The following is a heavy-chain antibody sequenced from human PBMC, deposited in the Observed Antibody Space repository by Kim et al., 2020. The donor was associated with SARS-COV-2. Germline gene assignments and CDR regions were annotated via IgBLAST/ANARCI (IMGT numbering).Heavy chain of an antibody. J-gene: IGHJ6*02. CDR3: ARDPSRSSWYLNYYGMDV. CDR1: GGSISSSSYY. V-gene: IGHV4-39*02. Sequence: SETLSLTCTVSGGSISSSSYYWGWIRQPPGKGLEWIGSIYYSGSTYYNPSLKSRVTISVDTSKNQFSLKLSSVTAADTAVYYCARDPSRSSWYLNYYGMDVWGQGTTVTVSS. CDR2: IYYSGST. D-gene: IGHD6-13*01.